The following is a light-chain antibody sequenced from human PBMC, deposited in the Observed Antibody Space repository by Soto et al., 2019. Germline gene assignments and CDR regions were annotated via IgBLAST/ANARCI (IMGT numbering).Light chain of an antibody. CDR3: SAYTASSTLV. CDR2: EVR. CDR1: MRDVGAYNL. V-gene: IGLV2-14*01. J-gene: IGLJ3*02. Sequence: QSALTQPASVSGSAGQSITISCSGTMRDVGAYNLVSWYQQHPGTAPKLIIYEVRNRPSGISCRFAGSRSGNTASLTISGLRSEEEGDYYCSAYTASSTLVFGGGTKVIVL.